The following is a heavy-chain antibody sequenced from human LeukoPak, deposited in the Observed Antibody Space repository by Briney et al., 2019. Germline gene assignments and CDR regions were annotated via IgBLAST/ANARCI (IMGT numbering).Heavy chain of an antibody. J-gene: IGHJ6*03. CDR2: INHSGST. CDR3: ARIGTSMVRGVIRRHYYYYMDV. CDR1: GGSFSGYY. V-gene: IGHV4-34*01. D-gene: IGHD3-10*01. Sequence: PSETLSLTCAVYGGSFSGYYWSWIRQPPGKGLEWIGEINHSGSTNYNPSLKSRVTISVDTSKNQFSLKLSSVTAVDTAVYYCARIGTSMVRGVIRRHYYYYMDVWGKGTTVTVSS.